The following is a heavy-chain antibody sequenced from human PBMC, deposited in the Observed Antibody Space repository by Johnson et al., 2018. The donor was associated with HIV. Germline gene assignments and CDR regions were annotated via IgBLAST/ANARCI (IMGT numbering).Heavy chain of an antibody. CDR3: AKDEAQTLASAGRDAFDF. Sequence: VQLVESGGGVVRPGGSLRLSCAASGFTFDDYGMSWVRQAPGKGLEWVSGINWNGGSTAYGASVKGRFTISRDNSKDTLYLKMNGLRPEDTAVYYCAKDEAQTLASAGRDAFDFWGQGTAVTV. J-gene: IGHJ3*01. V-gene: IGHV3-20*04. CDR1: GFTFDDYG. D-gene: IGHD6-13*01. CDR2: INWNGGST.